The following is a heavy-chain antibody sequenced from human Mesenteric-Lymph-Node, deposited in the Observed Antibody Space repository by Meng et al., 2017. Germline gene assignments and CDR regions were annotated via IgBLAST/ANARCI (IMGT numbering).Heavy chain of an antibody. D-gene: IGHD3-3*01. Sequence: GAGGRKPAASGKVSCKASGYTFTSYAMHWVRQAPGQRLEWMGWINAGNGNTKYSQKFQGRVTITRDTSASTAYMERSSLRSEDTAVYYCARGVDAGVDDWGQGTLVTVSS. V-gene: IGHV1-3*01. CDR3: ARGVDAGVDD. J-gene: IGHJ4*02. CDR2: INAGNGNT. CDR1: GYTFTSYA.